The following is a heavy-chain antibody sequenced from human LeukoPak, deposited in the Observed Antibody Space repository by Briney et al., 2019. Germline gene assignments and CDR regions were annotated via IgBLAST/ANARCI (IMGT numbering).Heavy chain of an antibody. CDR1: GFTLSSNY. V-gene: IGHV3-66*02. CDR2: IYSGGST. J-gene: IGHJ3*02. CDR3: ARGGSLGTDAFDI. D-gene: IGHD1-1*01. Sequence: GGSLRLSRAASGFTLSSNYMSWVRQAPGKGLEWVSVIYSGGSTYYADSVTGRFTISRDNSKNTLYLQMNSLRAEDTAVYYCARGGSLGTDAFDIWGQGTMVTVSS.